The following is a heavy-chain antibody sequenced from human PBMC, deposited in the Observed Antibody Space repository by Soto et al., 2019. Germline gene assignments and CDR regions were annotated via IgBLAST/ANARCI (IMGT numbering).Heavy chain of an antibody. CDR3: VKRCDAGGCPDY. CDR1: GFAFSSYP. J-gene: IGHJ4*02. CDR2: ISGSGDGT. D-gene: IGHD2-15*01. V-gene: IGHV3-23*01. Sequence: EVQLLESGGGLVQPGGSPRLSCAASGFAFSSYPMSWVRQAPGKGLEWVSGISGSGDGTYYADSVKGRSTISRDNSKNTLYLQMNSLRAEDTAVYYCVKRCDAGGCPDYWGQGTLLTVSS.